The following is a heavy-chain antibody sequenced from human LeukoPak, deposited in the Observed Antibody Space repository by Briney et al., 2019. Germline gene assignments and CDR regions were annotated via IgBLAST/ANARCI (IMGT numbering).Heavy chain of an antibody. CDR2: ISYDGSNK. CDR1: GFTFSSYG. D-gene: IGHD3-16*02. V-gene: IGHV3-30*03. J-gene: IGHJ4*02. Sequence: TGGSLRLSCAASGFTFSSYGMHWVRQAPGKGLEWVAVISYDGSNKYYADSVKGRFTISRDNAKNSLYLQMNSLRAEDTAVYYCARAEYYDYVWGSYRYTGFDYWGQGTLVTVSS. CDR3: ARAEYYDYVWGSYRYTGFDY.